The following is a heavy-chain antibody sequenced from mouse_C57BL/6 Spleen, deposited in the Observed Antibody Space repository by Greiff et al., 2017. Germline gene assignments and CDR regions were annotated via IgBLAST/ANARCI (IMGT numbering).Heavy chain of an antibody. CDR1: GYTFTSYW. V-gene: IGHV1-64*01. Sequence: VQLQQPGAELVKPGASVKLSCKASGYTFTSYWMHWVKQRPGQGLEWIGMIHPNSGSTNYNEKFKSKATLTVDKSSSTAYMQLSSLTSEDSAVYYCARGGTVVATYPLYYYAMDYWGQGTSVTVSS. J-gene: IGHJ4*01. CDR2: IHPNSGST. CDR3: ARGGTVVATYPLYYYAMDY. D-gene: IGHD1-1*01.